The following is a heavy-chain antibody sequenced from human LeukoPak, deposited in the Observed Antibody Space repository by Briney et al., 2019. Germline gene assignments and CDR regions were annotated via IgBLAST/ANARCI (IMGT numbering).Heavy chain of an antibody. D-gene: IGHD2-2*01. CDR2: IIPILGIA. CDR3: ARECSSSGCYSAFDI. Sequence: ASVKVSCKASGGTFSSYAISWVRQAPGQGLEWMGRIIPILGIANYAQKFQGRVTITADKSTSTAYMELSSLRAEDTAVYYCARECSSSGCYSAFDIWGQGTMVTVSS. J-gene: IGHJ3*02. V-gene: IGHV1-69*04. CDR1: GGTFSSYA.